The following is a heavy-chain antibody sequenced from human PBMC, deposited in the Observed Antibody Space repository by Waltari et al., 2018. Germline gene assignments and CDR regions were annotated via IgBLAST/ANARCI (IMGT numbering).Heavy chain of an antibody. CDR3: AKDGGLRYYMDV. Sequence: QVQLVESGGGVVQPGGSLRLSCAASGFTFSSYGMHWVRQAPGKGLEWVAFIRYDGSNKYYADSVKGRFTISRDNSKNTLYQQMNSLRAEDTAVYYCAKDGGLRYYMDVWGKGTTVTVSS. CDR1: GFTFSSYG. J-gene: IGHJ6*03. CDR2: IRYDGSNK. V-gene: IGHV3-30*02. D-gene: IGHD3-16*01.